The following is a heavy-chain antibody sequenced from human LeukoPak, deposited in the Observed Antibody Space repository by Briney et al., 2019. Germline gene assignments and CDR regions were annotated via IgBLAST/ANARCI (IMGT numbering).Heavy chain of an antibody. CDR3: AKVSAAAGTWDY. V-gene: IGHV3-30*18. CDR2: ISHDAKST. Sequence: GGSLRLSCATSGFTFSSYGMHWVRQVPGKGLEWVTVISHDAKSTYHVDSVKGRFTISRDNSKNTLYLQMNSLRAEDTAVYYCAKVSAAAGTWDYWGQGTLVTVSS. J-gene: IGHJ4*02. D-gene: IGHD6-13*01. CDR1: GFTFSSYG.